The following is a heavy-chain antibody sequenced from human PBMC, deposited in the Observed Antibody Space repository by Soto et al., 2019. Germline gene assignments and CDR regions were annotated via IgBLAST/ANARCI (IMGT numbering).Heavy chain of an antibody. CDR1: GGSISSYY. J-gene: IGHJ5*02. D-gene: IGHD2-15*01. CDR2: IYYSGST. Sequence: SETLSLTCTFSGGSISSYYWSWIRQPPGKGLEWIGYIYYSGSTNYNPSLKSRVTISVDTSKNQFSLKLSSVTAADTAVYYCARTLRDCSGGSCLNWFDPWGQGTLVTVSS. V-gene: IGHV4-59*01. CDR3: ARTLRDCSGGSCLNWFDP.